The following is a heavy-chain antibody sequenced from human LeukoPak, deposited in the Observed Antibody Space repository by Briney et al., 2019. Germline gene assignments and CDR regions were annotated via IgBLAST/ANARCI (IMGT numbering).Heavy chain of an antibody. V-gene: IGHV3-7*01. D-gene: IGHD5-24*01. CDR1: GFTFSSYW. Sequence: TGGSPRLSCAASGFTFSSYWMSWVRQAPGKGLEWAANIKQDGSEKYYVDSVKGRFTISRDNAKNSLHLQMNSLRAEDTAVYYCARDSPWDGPAYYFDYWGQGNLVTVSS. CDR2: IKQDGSEK. CDR3: ARDSPWDGPAYYFDY. J-gene: IGHJ4*02.